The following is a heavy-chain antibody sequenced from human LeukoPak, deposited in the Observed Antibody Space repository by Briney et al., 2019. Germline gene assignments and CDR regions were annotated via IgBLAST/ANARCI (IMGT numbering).Heavy chain of an antibody. CDR3: ARQTGSGLFILP. Sequence: SETLPLTCTVSGVSISSSNSYWGWIRQPPGKGLEWIGSIYYSGNTYYNASLRSQVSISIDTSKNQFSLRLTSVTAADTAVYYCARQTGSGLFILPGGQGTLVTVSS. J-gene: IGHJ4*02. CDR2: IYYSGNT. V-gene: IGHV4-39*01. CDR1: GVSISSSNSY. D-gene: IGHD3/OR15-3a*01.